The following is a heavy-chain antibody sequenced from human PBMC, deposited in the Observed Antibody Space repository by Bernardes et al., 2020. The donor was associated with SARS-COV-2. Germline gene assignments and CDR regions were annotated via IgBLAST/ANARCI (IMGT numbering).Heavy chain of an antibody. Sequence: SETLSLTCTVSGGSLRGNYWAWIRQPPGKGLEWIGEVDHSGDTSYNASLKSRVIISAATSENQFSLRMTSLTAADTAMYYCARVSMKYQLPRHFDLWGQGTLVTVSS. J-gene: IGHJ4*02. D-gene: IGHD2-2*01. CDR1: GGSLRGNY. V-gene: IGHV4-34*01. CDR2: VDHSGDT. CDR3: ARVSMKYQLPRHFDL.